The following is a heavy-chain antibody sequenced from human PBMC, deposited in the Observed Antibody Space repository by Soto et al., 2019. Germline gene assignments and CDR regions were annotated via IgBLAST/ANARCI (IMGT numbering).Heavy chain of an antibody. V-gene: IGHV3-23*01. Sequence: GGSMRLSCAASGLTFSSYAMSRVRQAPGKGLEWVSAISGSGGSTYYADSVKGRFTISRDNPKNTLYLQMNSLRAEDTAVYYCAKDGPDTAMANYYFDYWGQGTLVTVSS. CDR2: ISGSGGST. CDR3: AKDGPDTAMANYYFDY. J-gene: IGHJ4*02. D-gene: IGHD5-18*01. CDR1: GLTFSSYA.